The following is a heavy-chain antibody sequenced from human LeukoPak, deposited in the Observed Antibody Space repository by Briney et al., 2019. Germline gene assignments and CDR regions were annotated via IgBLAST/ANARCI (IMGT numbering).Heavy chain of an antibody. CDR1: GYSFTDYY. CDR2: INPNSGGT. V-gene: IGHV1-2*02. J-gene: IGHJ5*02. Sequence: ASVKVSCTTSGYSFTDYYMHWVRQAPGQGLEWMGWINPNSGGTSAAQKFQGRVTMTRDTSITTVYMEVSWLTSDDTAIYYCARADRLHGGPYLIGPWGQGTLVTVSS. CDR3: ARADRLHGGPYLIGP. D-gene: IGHD2-21*01.